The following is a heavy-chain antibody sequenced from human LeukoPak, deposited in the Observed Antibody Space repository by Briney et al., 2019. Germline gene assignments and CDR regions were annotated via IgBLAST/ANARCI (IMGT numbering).Heavy chain of an antibody. J-gene: IGHJ4*02. CDR1: GFTFSTYA. CDR3: AKRGGYSFDY. V-gene: IGHV3-23*01. D-gene: IGHD2-15*01. CDR2: FIGGGGST. Sequence: GGSLRLSCAASGFTFSTYAMNWVRQAPGKGLEWVSVFIGGGGSTYYADSVKGRFTISRDNSKNTLYLQMNSLRAEDTAVYYCAKRGGYSFDYWCQGTLVTVSS.